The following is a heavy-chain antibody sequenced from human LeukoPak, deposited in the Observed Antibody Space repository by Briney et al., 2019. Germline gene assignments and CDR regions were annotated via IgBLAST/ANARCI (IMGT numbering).Heavy chain of an antibody. J-gene: IGHJ3*02. D-gene: IGHD1-26*01. CDR2: INHYGST. Sequence: PSETLSLTCAVYGESLSNYYWSWIRQPPGKGLEWIGEINHYGSTNYNPSLKSRITISVDTSKKQFSLKLSSVSAADTAFYYCARYIVSYPHDAFDIWGQGTMVTVSS. CDR3: ARYIVSYPHDAFDI. V-gene: IGHV4-34*10. CDR1: GESLSNYY.